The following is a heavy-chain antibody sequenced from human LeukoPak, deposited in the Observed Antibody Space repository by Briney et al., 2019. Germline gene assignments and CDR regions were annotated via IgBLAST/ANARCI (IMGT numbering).Heavy chain of an antibody. J-gene: IGHJ4*02. CDR2: IRYDGSNK. Sequence: GGSLRLSCAASGFTFSSYGMHWVRRAPGKGLEWVAFIRYDGSNKYYADSVKGRFTISRDNSKNTLYLQMNSLRAEDTAVYYCAKDRRTYSSSWDDYWGQGTLVTVSS. D-gene: IGHD6-13*01. V-gene: IGHV3-30*02. CDR1: GFTFSSYG. CDR3: AKDRRTYSSSWDDY.